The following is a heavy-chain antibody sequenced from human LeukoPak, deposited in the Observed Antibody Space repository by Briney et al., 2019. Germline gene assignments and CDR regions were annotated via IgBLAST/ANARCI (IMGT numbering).Heavy chain of an antibody. Sequence: HPGGSLRLSCAASGFTFSSYYMSWVRQAPGKGLEWVSVIYSGGSTYYADSVKGRFTISRDNSKNTLYLQMNSLRAEDTAVYYCARENSTPRYYGSGSYPFDYWGQGTLVTVSS. V-gene: IGHV3-66*01. CDR2: IYSGGST. J-gene: IGHJ4*02. D-gene: IGHD3-10*01. CDR3: ARENSTPRYYGSGSYPFDY. CDR1: GFTFSSYY.